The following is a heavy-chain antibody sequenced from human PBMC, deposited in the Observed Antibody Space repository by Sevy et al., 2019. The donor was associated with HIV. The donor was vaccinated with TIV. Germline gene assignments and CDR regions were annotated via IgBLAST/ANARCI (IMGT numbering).Heavy chain of an antibody. D-gene: IGHD3-22*01. CDR1: GFTFSSYA. CDR3: ARDLLGYYDSSGYPDY. CDR2: ISYDGSNK. V-gene: IGHV3-30-3*01. Sequence: GGSRRLSCAAPGFTFSSYAMHWVRQAPGKGLEWVAVISYDGSNKYYADSVKGRFTISRDNSKNTLYLQMNSLRAEDTAVYYCARDLLGYYDSSGYPDYWGQGTLVTVSS. J-gene: IGHJ4*02.